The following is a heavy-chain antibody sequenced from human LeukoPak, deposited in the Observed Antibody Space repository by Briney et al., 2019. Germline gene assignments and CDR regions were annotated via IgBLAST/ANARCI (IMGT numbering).Heavy chain of an antibody. CDR1: GYRFTSYW. J-gene: IGHJ6*02. V-gene: IGHV5-51*01. CDR3: ARRLAVAGRGYYGMDV. Sequence: GESLKISCKGSGYRFTSYWIGWVRQMPGKGLEWMGTIYPGDSDTRYSPPFQGQVTISADKSISTAYLQWSSLKASDTAMYYCARRLAVAGRGYYGMDVWGQGTTVTVSS. D-gene: IGHD6-19*01. CDR2: IYPGDSDT.